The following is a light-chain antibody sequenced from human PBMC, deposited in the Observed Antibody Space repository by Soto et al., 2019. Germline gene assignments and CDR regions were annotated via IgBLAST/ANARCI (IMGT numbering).Light chain of an antibody. CDR2: GAS. CDR1: QRVSSIY. J-gene: IGKJ4*01. Sequence: EVVLTQSPGTLSLSPGERATLSCRASQRVSSIYLAWHQQRPGQAPRLLIYGASSRATGIPDRFSGSGSGTDFTLNISRLEPEDFVVYYCQQFGSSPLTFGGGTKVEIK. V-gene: IGKV3-20*01. CDR3: QQFGSSPLT.